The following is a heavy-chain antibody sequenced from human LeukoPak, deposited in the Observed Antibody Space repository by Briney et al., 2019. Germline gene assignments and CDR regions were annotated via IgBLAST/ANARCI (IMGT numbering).Heavy chain of an antibody. CDR2: ISTTGTTV. V-gene: IGHV3-48*03. J-gene: IGHJ4*02. CDR1: AFGTYA. D-gene: IGHD4/OR15-4a*01. CDR3: ARGLTMGHF. Sequence: GGSLRLSCAASAFGTYAMSWVRQAPGKGLEWVSHISTTGTTVYYADAVKGRFTISRDNAKNSLYLQMNSLRAEDTAVYYCARGLTMGHFGGQGTLVTVSS.